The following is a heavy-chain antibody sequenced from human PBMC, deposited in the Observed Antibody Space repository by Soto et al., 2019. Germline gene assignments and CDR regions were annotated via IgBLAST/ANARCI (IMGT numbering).Heavy chain of an antibody. CDR2: INPKSGAS. V-gene: IGHV1-2*02. CDR1: GYSFIDYY. J-gene: IGHJ5*02. D-gene: IGHD3-10*01. CDR3: TIELSTYNWFDP. Sequence: ASVKVSCKAFGYSFIDYYIHWVRQAPEQGLEWMGWINPKSGASNYAQKFQGRVNMTGDTSLSAAYMELSSLTADDTAVYYCTIELSTYNWFDPWGQGTQVTVSS.